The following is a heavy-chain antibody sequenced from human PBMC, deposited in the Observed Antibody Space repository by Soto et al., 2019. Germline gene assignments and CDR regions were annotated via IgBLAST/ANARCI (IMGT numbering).Heavy chain of an antibody. CDR2: IYSGGST. CDR3: ARMGDSSGYSGWFDP. D-gene: IGHD3-22*01. V-gene: IGHV3-66*01. Sequence: GGSLRLSCAASGFSVGSNYMSWFRQAPGKGLEWVSVIYSGGSTYYADSVKGRFTISRDNSKNTLYLQMNSLRAEDTAVYYCARMGDSSGYSGWFDPWGQGTLVTVSS. J-gene: IGHJ5*02. CDR1: GFSVGSNY.